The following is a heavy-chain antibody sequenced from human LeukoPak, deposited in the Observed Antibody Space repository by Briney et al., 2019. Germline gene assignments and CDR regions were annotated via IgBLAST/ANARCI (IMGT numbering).Heavy chain of an antibody. V-gene: IGHV3-23*01. J-gene: IGHJ6*03. D-gene: IGHD2-15*01. CDR3: AKLKGYCRDVSCWYMDV. CDR2: LSGGAGSA. Sequence: GGSLRLSCAASGFTFSSYAMSWVRQAPGKGLEWISTLSGGAGSAYYADSVKGRFSISRDNSKNTLYLQMSSLRAEDTAVYYCAKLKGYCRDVSCWYMDVWGKGTTVTVSS. CDR1: GFTFSSYA.